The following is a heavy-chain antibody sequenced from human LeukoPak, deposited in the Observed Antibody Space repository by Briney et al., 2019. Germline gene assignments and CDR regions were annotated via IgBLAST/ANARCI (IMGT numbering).Heavy chain of an antibody. D-gene: IGHD6-6*01. V-gene: IGHV1-69*05. CDR2: IIPIFGTA. CDR1: GGTFSSYA. Sequence: GASVKVSCKASGGTFSSYAISWVRQAPGQGLEWMGGIIPIFGTANYAQKFQGRVTITTDESTSTAYMELSSLRSEDTAVYYCARAQGVIAASGGDPWGQGTLVTVSS. J-gene: IGHJ5*02. CDR3: ARAQGVIAASGGDP.